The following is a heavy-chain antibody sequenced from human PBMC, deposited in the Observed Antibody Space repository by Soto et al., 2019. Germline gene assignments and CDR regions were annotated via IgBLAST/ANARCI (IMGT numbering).Heavy chain of an antibody. CDR3: ARRDSHGYFRYFDN. Sequence: QVQLVQSGAEVKRPGSSVKVSCKASGGTFSSYPISWVRQAPGQGLEWMGGTNGNLGTGNYAQKFRGRLTITTDISTTTAYMELSSQTSEDTAVYYCARRDSHGYFRYFDNWGPGTLVTVSS. CDR2: TNGNLGTG. V-gene: IGHV1-69*06. CDR1: GGTFSSYP. D-gene: IGHD4-17*01. J-gene: IGHJ4*02.